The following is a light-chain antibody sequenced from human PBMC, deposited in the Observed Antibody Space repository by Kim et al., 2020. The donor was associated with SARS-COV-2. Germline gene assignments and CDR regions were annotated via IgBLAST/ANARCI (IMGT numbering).Light chain of an antibody. CDR3: HQYNTWYT. CDR2: GAS. Sequence: EVVMTQSPATLSVSPGERATLSCRASQSVSSNLAWYQQKPGQAPRLLIYGASTRATSVPARFSGSGSGTEFTLTISSLQSEDFAVYYCHQYNTWYTFGQGTKLEIK. J-gene: IGKJ2*01. CDR1: QSVSSN. V-gene: IGKV3-15*01.